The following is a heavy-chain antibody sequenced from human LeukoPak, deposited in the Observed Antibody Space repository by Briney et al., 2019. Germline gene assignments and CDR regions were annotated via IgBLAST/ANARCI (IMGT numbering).Heavy chain of an antibody. D-gene: IGHD2-15*01. CDR3: ARVRRWFDDVYYYYYMDV. CDR1: GYSISSGYY. CDR2: IYHSGST. J-gene: IGHJ6*03. Sequence: YPSETLSLTCAGSGYSISSGYYWGWIRQPPGKGLEWIGNIYHSGSTYYNPSLKSRVTISVDTSKNQFSLKLSSVTAADTAVYYCARVRRWFDDVYYYYYMDVWGKGTTVTVSS. V-gene: IGHV4-38-2*01.